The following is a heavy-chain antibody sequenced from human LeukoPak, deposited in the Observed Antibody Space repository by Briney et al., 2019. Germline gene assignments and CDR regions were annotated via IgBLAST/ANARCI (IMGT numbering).Heavy chain of an antibody. CDR1: GFTFSSYA. J-gene: IGHJ6*04. V-gene: IGHV3-23*01. CDR3: AKFNGHPTTNYYMDV. CDR2: IIDTGSAT. D-gene: IGHD3-10*01. Sequence: PGGSLRLSCAASGFTFSSYAMSWVRQAPGKGLEWVSGIIDTGSATYYADSVKGRFTISRDNSKNTLFLQMNSLRAEDTAVYYCAKFNGHPTTNYYMDVWGEGTTVTVSS.